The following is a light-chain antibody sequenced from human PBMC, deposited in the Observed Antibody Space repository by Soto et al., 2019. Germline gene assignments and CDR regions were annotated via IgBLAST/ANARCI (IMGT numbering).Light chain of an antibody. CDR1: KAIGSS. Sequence: DIQMTQSPSSLSASVGDRVTLTCRASKAIGSSFARYQQKPGKVAEVLIYGAYTLQNGVTSRFSGSGSGTDFTLTISSLQPEDFATYYCQPLNSYPLTFGGGTQVDIK. CDR3: QPLNSYPLT. V-gene: IGKV1-9*01. CDR2: GAY. J-gene: IGKJ4*01.